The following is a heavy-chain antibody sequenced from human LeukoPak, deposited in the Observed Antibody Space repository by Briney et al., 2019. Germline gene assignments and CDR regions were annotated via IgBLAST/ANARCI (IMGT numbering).Heavy chain of an antibody. CDR2: MNPNSGNT. D-gene: IGHD3-3*01. CDR1: GYTFTSYD. Sequence: ASVKVSCKASGYTFTSYDINWVRQATGQGLEWMGWMNPNSGNTGYAQKFQGRVTMTRNTSISTAYMELSSLRSEDTAVYYCARDAYYDFWSGYWSDRYYYMDVWGKGTTVTVSS. CDR3: ARDAYYDFWSGYWSDRYYYMDV. J-gene: IGHJ6*03. V-gene: IGHV1-8*01.